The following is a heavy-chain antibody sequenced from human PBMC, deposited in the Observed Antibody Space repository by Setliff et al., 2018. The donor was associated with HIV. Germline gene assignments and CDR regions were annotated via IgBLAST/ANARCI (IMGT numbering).Heavy chain of an antibody. D-gene: IGHD3-10*01. CDR2: IYYTGNT. CDR3: ARGSHYYGSGSSYDY. J-gene: IGHJ4*01. V-gene: IGHV4-59*08. CDR1: GGSISSYH. Sequence: PSETLSLTCTVSGGSISSYHWNWIRQPPGKGLEWIGYIYYTGNTNYNPSLKSRVTISVDTSKNQFSLKLSSVTAADTAVYYCARGSHYYGSGSSYDYWGQGTLVTVSS.